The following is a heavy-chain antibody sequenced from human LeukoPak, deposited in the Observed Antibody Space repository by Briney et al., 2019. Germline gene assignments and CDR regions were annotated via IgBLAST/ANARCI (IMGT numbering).Heavy chain of an antibody. V-gene: IGHV3-74*03. CDR2: ISSDGSST. J-gene: IGHJ4*02. Sequence: PGGSLRLSCAASGFTFRNHWMHWVRQTPGKGLVWVSRISSDGSSTTYADSVKGRFTISRDNAKNTLYLQMNNLRAADTAMYYCARDQRVTGRPDIDYWGLGTLVIVSS. CDR1: GFTFRNHW. D-gene: IGHD4-11*01. CDR3: ARDQRVTGRPDIDY.